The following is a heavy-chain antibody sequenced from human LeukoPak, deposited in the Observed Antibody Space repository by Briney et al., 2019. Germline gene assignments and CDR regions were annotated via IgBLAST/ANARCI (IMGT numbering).Heavy chain of an antibody. CDR1: GFTFSSYG. CDR3: ARDASLGKFDY. D-gene: IGHD7-27*01. CDR2: IWYDGSNK. J-gene: IGHJ4*02. V-gene: IGHV3-33*01. Sequence: GGSLRLSCAASGFTFSSYGFHWVRQAPGKGLEWVAVIWYDGSNKYYADSVKGRFTISRDDSKNTLYPQMNSLRAGDTAVYYCARDASLGKFDYWGQGTLVTVSS.